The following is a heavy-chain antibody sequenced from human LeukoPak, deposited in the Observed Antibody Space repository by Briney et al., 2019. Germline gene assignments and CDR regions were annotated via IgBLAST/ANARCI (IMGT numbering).Heavy chain of an antibody. J-gene: IGHJ3*02. V-gene: IGHV5-51*01. Sequence: PGESLKISCKGSGYSFTSYWIGWVRQMPGKGLEWMWIIYPGDSDTRYSPSFQGQVTISADKSISTAYLQWSSLKASDTAMYYCARHRYCSSTSCYHPDIWGQRTMVTVSS. CDR3: ARHRYCSSTSCYHPDI. CDR1: GYSFTSYW. CDR2: IYPGDSDT. D-gene: IGHD2-2*01.